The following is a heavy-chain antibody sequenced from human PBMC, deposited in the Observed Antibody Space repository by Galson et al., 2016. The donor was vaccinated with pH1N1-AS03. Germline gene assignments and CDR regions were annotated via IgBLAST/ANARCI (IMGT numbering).Heavy chain of an antibody. V-gene: IGHV3-11*06. J-gene: IGHJ2*01. CDR1: GFTFSDYC. Sequence: SLRLSCAASGFTFSDYCMSWIRQAPGKGLEWVSYISSSSSYTNYADSVKGRFTISRDNAKNSLYLQMNSLRAEDTAVYYCARRDSGWNWYFDLWGRGTLVTVSS. CDR2: ISSSSSYT. D-gene: IGHD6-19*01. CDR3: ARRDSGWNWYFDL.